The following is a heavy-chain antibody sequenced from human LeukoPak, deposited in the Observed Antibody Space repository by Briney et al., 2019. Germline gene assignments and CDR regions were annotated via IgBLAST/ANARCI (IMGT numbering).Heavy chain of an antibody. Sequence: PGGSLRLSCADSGFTFSSYAMSWVRQAPGKGLEWVSGISGSGGSTHYAGSVKGRFTISRDNFKNTLYLQMNSLRAEDTALYYCASAPATIAVAGPFDYWGQGTLVTVSS. CDR2: ISGSGGST. V-gene: IGHV3-23*01. D-gene: IGHD6-19*01. CDR3: ASAPATIAVAGPFDY. J-gene: IGHJ4*02. CDR1: GFTFSSYA.